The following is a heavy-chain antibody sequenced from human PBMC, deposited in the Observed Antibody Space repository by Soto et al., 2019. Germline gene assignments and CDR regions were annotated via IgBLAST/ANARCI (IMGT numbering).Heavy chain of an antibody. Sequence: PGGPQRHPYTAAGGNFRGYAMNWVSQAQGKGLDWVSAVSGSGGSTYYGDSVKGRFTISRDNSKNTLYLQMNSLRAEDTAVYYCAKSRYSSTWYGMDVWGQGITVTVSS. CDR1: GGNFRGYA. CDR2: VSGSGGST. V-gene: IGHV3-23*01. J-gene: IGHJ6*02. CDR3: AKSRYSSTWYGMDV. D-gene: IGHD3-9*01.